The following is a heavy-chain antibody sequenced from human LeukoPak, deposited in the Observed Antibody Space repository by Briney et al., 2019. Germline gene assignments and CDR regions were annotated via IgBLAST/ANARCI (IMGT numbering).Heavy chain of an antibody. Sequence: GASVKVSCKASGYTFSSYGIGWVRQAPGQGLEWMGWISVYNGETNYAQKLQDRVTMTTDRSTSTAYMELRSLTSDDTAVYYCATTAGRGGQRLPRLWGQGTLVTVSS. J-gene: IGHJ4*02. CDR3: ATTAGRGGQRLPRL. V-gene: IGHV1-18*01. D-gene: IGHD6-19*01. CDR1: GYTFSSYG. CDR2: ISVYNGET.